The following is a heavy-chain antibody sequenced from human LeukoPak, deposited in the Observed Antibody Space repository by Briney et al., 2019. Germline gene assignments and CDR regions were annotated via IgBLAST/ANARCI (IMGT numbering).Heavy chain of an antibody. CDR2: ILYDGTNR. CDR1: GFTFSSYG. J-gene: IGHJ4*02. V-gene: IGHV3-30*18. CDR3: AKQTYNTGYYDH. D-gene: IGHD1-14*01. Sequence: GGSLRLSCAASGFTFSSYGMHWVRQAPGKGLEWVAVILYDGTNRNYADSVKGRFTISRGNSKNTLYLQMDSLRVEDTAVYYCAKQTYNTGYYDHWGQGTLVTVSS.